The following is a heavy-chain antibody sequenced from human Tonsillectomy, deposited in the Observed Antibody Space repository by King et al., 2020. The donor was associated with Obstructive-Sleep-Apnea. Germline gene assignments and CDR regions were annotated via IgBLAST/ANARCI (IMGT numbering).Heavy chain of an antibody. V-gene: IGHV2-70*11. CDR1: GFSLSTSGMC. J-gene: IGHJ6*02. CDR2: IDCDDGK. D-gene: IGHD3-22*01. Sequence: TLKESGPALVKPPQTLTLTCTFSGFSLSTSGMCVSWIRQPPGKALEWLARIDCDDGKYYSTSLKTRLTISKDTCKNQVVLTMTNMDPVATATYYCARQLDYYDSSGFFFGMDVWGQGTTVTVSS. CDR3: ARQLDYYDSSGFFFGMDV.